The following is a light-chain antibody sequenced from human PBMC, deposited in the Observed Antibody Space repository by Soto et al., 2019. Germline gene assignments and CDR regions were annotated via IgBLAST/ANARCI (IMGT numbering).Light chain of an antibody. CDR2: GAS. CDR1: QSVSSSY. CDR3: QQYGSSPPEIT. J-gene: IGKJ5*01. Sequence: EIVLSQSPDTLSLSQGERATLPCRASQSVSSSYLAWYQQRPGQAPRLLIYGASSRATGIPDRFSGSGSGTDFTLTISRLEPEDFAVYYCQQYGSSPPEITFGQGTRLEI. V-gene: IGKV3-20*01.